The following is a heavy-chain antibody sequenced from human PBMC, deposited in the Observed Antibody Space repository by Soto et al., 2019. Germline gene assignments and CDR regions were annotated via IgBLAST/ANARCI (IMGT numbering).Heavy chain of an antibody. CDR3: ARAITIFGVVIWAAHGTDV. D-gene: IGHD3-3*01. J-gene: IGHJ6*02. Sequence: GGALRLSCAASGFTFSSYEMNWVRQAPGKGLEWVSYISSSGSTIYYADSVKGRFTISRDNAKNSLYLQMNSLRAADTAVYYCARAITIFGVVIWAAHGTDVRREGTTVTVYS. CDR1: GFTFSSYE. V-gene: IGHV3-48*03. CDR2: ISSSGSTI.